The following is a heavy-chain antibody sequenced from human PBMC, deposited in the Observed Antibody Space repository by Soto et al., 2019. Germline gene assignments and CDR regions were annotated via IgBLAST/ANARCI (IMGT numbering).Heavy chain of an antibody. J-gene: IGHJ5*02. V-gene: IGHV3-30-3*01. Sequence: QVQLVESGGGVVQPGRSLRLSCAASGFTFSSYAMHWVRQAPGKGLEWVAVISYDGSNKYYADSVKGRFTISRDNSKNTLYLQINSLRAEETAVYYCEREGGRVSYGSGSYWGVLDPWGHGTLVTVSS. CDR3: EREGGRVSYGSGSYWGVLDP. CDR2: ISYDGSNK. CDR1: GFTFSSYA. D-gene: IGHD3-10*01.